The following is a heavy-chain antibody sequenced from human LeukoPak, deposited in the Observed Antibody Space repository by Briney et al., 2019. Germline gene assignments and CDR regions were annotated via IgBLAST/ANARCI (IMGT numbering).Heavy chain of an antibody. D-gene: IGHD6-13*01. J-gene: IGHJ6*02. Sequence: PSETLSFTCTVSGGSISSYYWSWIRQPAGKGLEWIGRIYTSGSTNYNPSLKSRVTMSVDTSKNQFSLKLSSVTAADTAVYYCARDSGGSDSSSWQYYYYYYGMDVWGQGTTVTVSS. CDR2: IYTSGST. V-gene: IGHV4-4*07. CDR1: GGSISSYY. CDR3: ARDSGGSDSSSWQYYYYYYGMDV.